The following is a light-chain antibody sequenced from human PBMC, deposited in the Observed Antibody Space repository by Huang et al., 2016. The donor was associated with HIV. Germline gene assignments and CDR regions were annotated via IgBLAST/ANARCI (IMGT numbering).Light chain of an antibody. V-gene: IGKV3-20*01. CDR3: QQYGGSPMYS. CDR1: QSVSSTY. CDR2: GAS. J-gene: IGKJ2*03. Sequence: EIVLTQSPGTLSLSPGERATLSCRASQSVSSTYLAWYQQKPGQAPRLLIDGASSRATGIPDMCSGSGSGTDFTLTISRLEPEEFAVYYCQQYGGSPMYSFGQGTKLEIK.